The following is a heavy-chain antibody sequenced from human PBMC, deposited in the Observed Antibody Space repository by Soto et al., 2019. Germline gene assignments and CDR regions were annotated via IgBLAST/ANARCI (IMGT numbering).Heavy chain of an antibody. CDR2: IYYSGST. Sequence: SETLSLTCTVSGGSISSSSYYWSWIRQPPGKGLEWIGYIYYSGSTNYNPSLKSRVTISVDTSKNQFSLKLSSVTAADTAVYYCARQSRYCSGTSCKTWFDPWGQGTLVTVSS. CDR3: ARQSRYCSGTSCKTWFDP. CDR1: GGSISSSSYY. V-gene: IGHV4-61*05. D-gene: IGHD2-2*01. J-gene: IGHJ5*02.